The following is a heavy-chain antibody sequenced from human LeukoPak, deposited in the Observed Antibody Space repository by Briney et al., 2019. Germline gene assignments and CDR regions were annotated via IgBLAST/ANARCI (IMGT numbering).Heavy chain of an antibody. Sequence: SETLSLTCTVSGGSISSYYWSWIRQPAGKGLEWIGRIYTGGSTNYNPSLKSRVTMSVDTSKNQFSLKLSSVTAADTAVYYCARGIRYSSGWAVPVAMDVWGKGTTVTISS. V-gene: IGHV4-4*07. J-gene: IGHJ6*03. CDR3: ARGIRYSSGWAVPVAMDV. CDR1: GGSISSYY. CDR2: IYTGGST. D-gene: IGHD6-19*01.